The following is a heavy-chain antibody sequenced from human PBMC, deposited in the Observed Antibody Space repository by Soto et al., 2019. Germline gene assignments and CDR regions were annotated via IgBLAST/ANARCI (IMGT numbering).Heavy chain of an antibody. D-gene: IGHD2-15*01. CDR3: ARDDGYCSGGSCRGPNWFDP. CDR2: IYYSGST. J-gene: IGHJ5*02. V-gene: IGHV4-59*01. CDR1: GGSISSYY. Sequence: TSETLSLTCTVSGGSISSYYWSWIRQPPGKGLEWIGYIYYSGSTNYNPSLKSRVTISVDTSKNQFSLKLSSVTAADTAVYYCARDDGYCSGGSCRGPNWFDPWGQGTLVTVSS.